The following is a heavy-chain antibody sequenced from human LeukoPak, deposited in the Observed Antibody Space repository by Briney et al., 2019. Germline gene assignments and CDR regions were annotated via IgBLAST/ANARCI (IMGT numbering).Heavy chain of an antibody. Sequence: GGSLRLSCAASGFTFSSYAMSWVRQAPGKGLEWVSAISGSGGSTYYADSVKGRFTISRDNSKNTLYLQMNSLRAEDTAVYYCAKASYYDILTGYSYYYYYGMDVWGQGTTVTVSS. J-gene: IGHJ6*02. V-gene: IGHV3-23*01. CDR2: ISGSGGST. CDR3: AKASYYDILTGYSYYYYYGMDV. D-gene: IGHD3-9*01. CDR1: GFTFSSYA.